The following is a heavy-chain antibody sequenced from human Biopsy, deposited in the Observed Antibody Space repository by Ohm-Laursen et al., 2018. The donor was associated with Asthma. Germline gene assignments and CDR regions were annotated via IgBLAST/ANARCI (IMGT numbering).Heavy chain of an antibody. Sequence: SLRLSCAASGFSLDDYAMYWVRQGPGKGLEWVAGISWNSGSSAYADSVKGRFTISRDNSKNTLYLQMNSLRAEDTAVYYCAKERYYDFWSGYPIWGQGTTVTVSS. CDR3: AKERYYDFWSGYPI. J-gene: IGHJ3*02. CDR2: ISWNSGSS. D-gene: IGHD3-3*01. CDR1: GFSLDDYA. V-gene: IGHV3-9*01.